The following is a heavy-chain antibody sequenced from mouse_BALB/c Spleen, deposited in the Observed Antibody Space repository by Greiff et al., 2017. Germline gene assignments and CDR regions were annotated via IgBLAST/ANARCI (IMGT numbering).Heavy chain of an antibody. V-gene: IGHV1-7*01. Sequence: QVQLQQSGAELAKPGASVKMSCKASGYTFTSYWMHWVKQRPGQGLEWIGYINPSTGYTEYNQKFKDKATLTADKSSSTAYMQLSSLTSEDSAVYYCARMHGSSYYAMDYWGQGTSVTVSS. CDR2: INPSTGYT. CDR3: ARMHGSSYYAMDY. CDR1: GYTFTSYW. J-gene: IGHJ4*01. D-gene: IGHD1-1*01.